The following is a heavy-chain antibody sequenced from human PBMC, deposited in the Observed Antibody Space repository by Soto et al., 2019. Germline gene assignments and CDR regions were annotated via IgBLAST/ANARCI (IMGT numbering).Heavy chain of an antibody. D-gene: IGHD3-22*01. CDR1: GFTFSSYA. Sequence: GGSLRLSCAAPGFTFSSYAMSWVRQAPGKGLEWVSAIGGSGGSTYYADSVKGRFTISRDNSKNTLYLQMNSLRAEDTAVYFCAKDPYYFDTSEMDVWGLGTTVTVSS. CDR2: IGGSGGST. J-gene: IGHJ6*02. V-gene: IGHV3-23*01. CDR3: AKDPYYFDTSEMDV.